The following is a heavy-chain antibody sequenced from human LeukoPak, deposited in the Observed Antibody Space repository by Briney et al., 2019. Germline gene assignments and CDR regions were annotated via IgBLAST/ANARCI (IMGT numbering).Heavy chain of an antibody. D-gene: IGHD3-22*01. V-gene: IGHV3-11*03. CDR1: GFTFSDYY. Sequence: PGGSLRFSCAASGFTFSDYYMSWIRQAPGKGLEWVSYISSSSSYTNYADSVKGRFTISRDNAKNSLYLQMTSLRAEDTAVYYCTRHGDVITMMGPSWFDPWGQGTLVTVSS. CDR2: ISSSSSYT. CDR3: TRHGDVITMMGPSWFDP. J-gene: IGHJ5*02.